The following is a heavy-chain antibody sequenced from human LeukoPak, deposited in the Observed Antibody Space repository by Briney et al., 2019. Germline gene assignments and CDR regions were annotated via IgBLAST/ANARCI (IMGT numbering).Heavy chain of an antibody. V-gene: IGHV1-69*05. Sequence: SVKVSCKASGGTFSSYAISWVRQAPGQGLEWMGGIIPIFGTANYAQKFQGRVTITTDESTSTAYMELSSLRSEDTAVYYCARDRIDCSSTSCSINWFNPWGQGTLVTVSS. D-gene: IGHD2-2*01. CDR1: GGTFSSYA. CDR2: IIPIFGTA. J-gene: IGHJ5*02. CDR3: ARDRIDCSSTSCSINWFNP.